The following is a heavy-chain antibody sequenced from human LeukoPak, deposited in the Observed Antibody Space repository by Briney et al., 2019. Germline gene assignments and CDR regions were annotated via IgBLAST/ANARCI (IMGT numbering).Heavy chain of an antibody. Sequence: PGGSLRLSCAASGFTFRNYWMHWVRQTPEKGLVWVSRINPDGSSTDYADSVKDRFTISRDNAQNTLYLQMNSLRAEDTAVFYCTTDTGFGESSDYWGQGTLVTVSS. J-gene: IGHJ4*02. CDR1: GFTFRNYW. CDR3: TTDTGFGESSDY. CDR2: INPDGSST. D-gene: IGHD3-10*01. V-gene: IGHV3-74*01.